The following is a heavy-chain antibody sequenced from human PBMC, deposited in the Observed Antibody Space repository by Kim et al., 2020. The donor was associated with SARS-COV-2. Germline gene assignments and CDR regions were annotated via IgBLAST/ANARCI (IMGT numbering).Heavy chain of an antibody. CDR1: GDTFTDYY. CDR2: IDPGGSRT. Sequence: ASVKVSCKASGDTFTDYYIHWVRQAPGQGLEWLGTIDPGGSRTFYAQGFQGKVTITRDTSTSPIYMELTSLRSDDTAVYYCATERPSPTYFDSWGQETVVAVAS. J-gene: IGHJ4*02. CDR3: ATERPSPTYFDS. V-gene: IGHV1-46*01.